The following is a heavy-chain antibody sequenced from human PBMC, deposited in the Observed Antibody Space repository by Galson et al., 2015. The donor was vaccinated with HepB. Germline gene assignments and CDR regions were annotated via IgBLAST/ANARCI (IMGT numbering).Heavy chain of an antibody. Sequence: SLRLSCEASGFTFTNAWMRWVRQAPGKGLEWVGQIKSKSDGGTTNYAVPVKGRFTISRDDSKNTLHLQMNSLKTEDTAVYYCTTDSFTDTYVWGTYDNWGHGTLVTVSS. CDR3: TTDSFTDTYVWGTYDN. D-gene: IGHD3-16*01. J-gene: IGHJ4*01. CDR1: GFTFTNAW. CDR2: IKSKSDGGTT. V-gene: IGHV3-15*01.